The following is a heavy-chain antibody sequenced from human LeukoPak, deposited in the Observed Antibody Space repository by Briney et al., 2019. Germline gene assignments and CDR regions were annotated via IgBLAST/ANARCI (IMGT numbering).Heavy chain of an antibody. CDR3: ARLPSLYEPIWSGYPRGAFDI. J-gene: IGHJ3*02. D-gene: IGHD3-3*01. V-gene: IGHV4-39*01. Sequence: SETLSLTCTVSGGSISSSSYYWGWIRQPPGKGLEWIGSIYYSGSTYYNPSLKSRVTISVDTSKNQFSLKLSSVTAADTAVYYCARLPSLYEPIWSGYPRGAFDIWGQGTTVTVSS. CDR1: GGSISSSSYY. CDR2: IYYSGST.